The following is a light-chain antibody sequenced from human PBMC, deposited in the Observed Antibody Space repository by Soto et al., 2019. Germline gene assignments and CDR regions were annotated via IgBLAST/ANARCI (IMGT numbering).Light chain of an antibody. Sequence: EILLTQSPATLSSSPGERATLSCRARQSVSSSYLAWYQQRPGQAPRLLIYGASIRATGVPDRFSGSGSGTDFTLSVTRLEPEDFAVYYCHQYAVSPLTFGGGTKVDIK. J-gene: IGKJ4*01. CDR2: GAS. CDR1: QSVSSSY. V-gene: IGKV3-20*01. CDR3: HQYAVSPLT.